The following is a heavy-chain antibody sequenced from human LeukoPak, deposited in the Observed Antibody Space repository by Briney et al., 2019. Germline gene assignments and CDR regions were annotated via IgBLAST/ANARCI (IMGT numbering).Heavy chain of an antibody. CDR3: GSPRYSSGWYLFDY. V-gene: IGHV1-69*13. Sequence: SVKVSCKASGGTFSSYAISWVRQAPGQGLEWMGGIIPIFGTANYAQKFQGRVTITADESTSTAYMELSSLRSEDTAVYYCGSPRYSSGWYLFDYWGQGTLVTVSS. J-gene: IGHJ4*02. CDR2: IIPIFGTA. D-gene: IGHD6-19*01. CDR1: GGTFSSYA.